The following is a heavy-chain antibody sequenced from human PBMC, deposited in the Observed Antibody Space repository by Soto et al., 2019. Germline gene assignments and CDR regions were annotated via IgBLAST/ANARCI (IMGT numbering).Heavy chain of an antibody. J-gene: IGHJ4*02. D-gene: IGHD5-12*01. V-gene: IGHV3-74*01. Sequence: GGLRISCAASGFTFSSYWMDWVPQVPGKGLVWVSRIKGDGTNTGYADSVKGRFTISRDNVKNTLYLQMNSLRAEDTAVYYCARGLSGYYGFDYWGQGTLVTVSS. CDR3: ARGLSGYYGFDY. CDR1: GFTFSSYW. CDR2: IKGDGTNT.